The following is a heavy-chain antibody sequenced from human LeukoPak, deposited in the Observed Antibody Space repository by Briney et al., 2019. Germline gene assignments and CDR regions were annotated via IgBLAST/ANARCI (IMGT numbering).Heavy chain of an antibody. J-gene: IGHJ6*02. Sequence: GESLKISCKGSGYSFTSYWIGWVRQMPGKGLEWMGIIYPGDSDTRYSPSFQGQVTISADKSISTAYLQWSSLKASDTAMYYCARTQGGPYGDYERTDYYYYGMDVWGQGTTVTVSS. CDR1: GYSFTSYW. V-gene: IGHV5-51*01. CDR2: IYPGDSDT. D-gene: IGHD4-17*01. CDR3: ARTQGGPYGDYERTDYYYYGMDV.